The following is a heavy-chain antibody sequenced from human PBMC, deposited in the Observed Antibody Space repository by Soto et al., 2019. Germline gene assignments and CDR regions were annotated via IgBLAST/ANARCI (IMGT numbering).Heavy chain of an antibody. J-gene: IGHJ6*03. CDR2: IWYDGSNK. CDR1: GFTFSSYG. D-gene: IGHD1-26*01. CDR3: AGSGGNYYYYMDV. V-gene: IGHV3-33*01. Sequence: QVQLVESGGGVVQPGRSLRLSCAASGFTFSSYGMHWVRQAPGKGLEWVAVIWYDGSNKYYADSVKGRFTISRDNSKNPLYLQMNSLRAEDTAVYYCAGSGGNYYYYMDVWGKGTTVTVSS.